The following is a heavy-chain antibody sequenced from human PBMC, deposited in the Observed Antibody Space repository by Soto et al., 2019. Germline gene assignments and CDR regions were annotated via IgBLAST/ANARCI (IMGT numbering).Heavy chain of an antibody. CDR3: AHRLKYQHRIAAAGEWFDP. V-gene: IGHV2-5*01. J-gene: IGHJ5*02. D-gene: IGHD6-13*01. CDR1: GFSLSTSGVG. Sequence: SRPALVNPTHTLTLTCTFSGFSLSTSGVGVGLLRQPPEKALEWLALIYWNDDKRYSPSLKSRLTITKDTSKNQVVLTMTNMDPVDTATYYCAHRLKYQHRIAAAGEWFDPWGQGTLVTFSS. CDR2: IYWNDDK.